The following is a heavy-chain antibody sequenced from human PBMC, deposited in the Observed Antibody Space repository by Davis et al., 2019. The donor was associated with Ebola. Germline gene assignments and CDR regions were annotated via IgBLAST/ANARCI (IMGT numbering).Heavy chain of an antibody. D-gene: IGHD1-26*01. J-gene: IGHJ6*02. CDR2: INPSGGST. V-gene: IGHV1-46*01. CDR3: ARDGQKWELLFYYGMDV. CDR1: GGTFSSYA. Sequence: ASVKVSCKASGGTFSSYAISWVRQAPGQGLEWMGIINPSGGSTSYAQKLQGRVTMTTDTSTSTAYMELRSLRSDDTAVYYCARDGQKWELLFYYGMDVWGQGTTVTVSS.